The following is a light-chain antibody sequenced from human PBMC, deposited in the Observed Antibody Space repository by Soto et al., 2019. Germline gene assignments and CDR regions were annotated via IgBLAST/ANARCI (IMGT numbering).Light chain of an antibody. J-gene: IGKJ1*01. CDR3: LQSSRYPWT. CDR1: QGIANY. Sequence: DIQMTQSPSAMSASVGDKVTITCRASQGIANYLAWFQQKPGKVPKRLIYGVSSLQTGVPSRFSGSGSGTEFTLTISSLQPEDIATYYCLQSSRYPWTFGQGTKVDI. CDR2: GVS. V-gene: IGKV1-17*03.